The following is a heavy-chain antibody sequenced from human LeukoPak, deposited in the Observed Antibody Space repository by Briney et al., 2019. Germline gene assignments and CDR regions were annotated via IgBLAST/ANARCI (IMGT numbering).Heavy chain of an antibody. Sequence: GGSLRLSCAASGFTFSNYAMSWVRQAPGKGLEWVSGISGSGGSTYYADSVKGRFTISRDNSKNTLYLQMNSLRAEDTAVYYCAKLRGWNYFDYWGQGTLVTVSS. V-gene: IGHV3-23*01. D-gene: IGHD6-19*01. J-gene: IGHJ4*02. CDR1: GFTFSNYA. CDR3: AKLRGWNYFDY. CDR2: ISGSGGST.